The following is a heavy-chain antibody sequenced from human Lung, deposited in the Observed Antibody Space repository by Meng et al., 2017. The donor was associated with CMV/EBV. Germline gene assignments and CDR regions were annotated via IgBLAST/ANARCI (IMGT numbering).Heavy chain of an antibody. V-gene: IGHV5-51*01. D-gene: IGHD5-24*01. J-gene: IGHJ2*01. CDR2: IYPGDSDT. CDR1: GYSFTSYW. Sequence: SXKGSGYSFTSYWIGWVRQMPGKGLECMGIIYPGDSDTRYSPSFQGQVTISADKSISTAYLQWSSLKASDTAMYYCARRPMATTYWYFDLLGRGTLVTVSS. CDR3: ARRPMATTYWYFDL.